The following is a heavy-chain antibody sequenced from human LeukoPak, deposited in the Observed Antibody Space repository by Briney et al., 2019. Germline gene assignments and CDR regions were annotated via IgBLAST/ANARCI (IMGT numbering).Heavy chain of an antibody. D-gene: IGHD5-12*01. J-gene: IGHJ6*02. CDR1: GFTFSSYN. CDR3: ARPGSGSDSDYYYCYGMDV. Sequence: PGGSLRLSCAASGFTFSSYNMNWVRQAPGKGLEWVSSITSNSSYIYYADSVKGRFTISRDNAKNSLYLQMNSLRAEDTAVYYCARPGSGSDSDYYYCYGMDVWGQGTTVTVSS. CDR2: ITSNSSYI. V-gene: IGHV3-21*01.